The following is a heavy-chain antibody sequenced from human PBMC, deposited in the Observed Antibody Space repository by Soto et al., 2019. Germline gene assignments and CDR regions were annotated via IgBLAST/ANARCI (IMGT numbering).Heavy chain of an antibody. J-gene: IGHJ6*02. D-gene: IGHD2-15*01. V-gene: IGHV1-2*04. CDR1: GYTFTGYY. CDR2: INPNSGGT. Sequence: GASVKVSCKASGYTFTGYYMHWVRQAPGQGLEWMGWINPNSGGTNYAQKFQGWVTMTRDTSISTAYMELSRLRSDDTAVYYCARDRYCSGGSCYFSYHYGMDVWGQGTTVTVSS. CDR3: ARDRYCSGGSCYFSYHYGMDV.